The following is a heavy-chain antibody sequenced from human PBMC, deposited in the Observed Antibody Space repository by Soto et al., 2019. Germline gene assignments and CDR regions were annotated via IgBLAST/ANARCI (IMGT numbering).Heavy chain of an antibody. CDR1: GFTFSSYW. Sequence: GGSLRLSCAASGFTFSSYWMSWVRQAPGKGLEWVANIKQDGSEKYYVDSVKGRFTISRDNAKNSLYLQMNSLRAEDTAVYYCARPSIAARRRQVDDAFDIWGQGTMVTVSS. CDR3: ARPSIAARRRQVDDAFDI. J-gene: IGHJ3*02. D-gene: IGHD6-6*01. CDR2: IKQDGSEK. V-gene: IGHV3-7*01.